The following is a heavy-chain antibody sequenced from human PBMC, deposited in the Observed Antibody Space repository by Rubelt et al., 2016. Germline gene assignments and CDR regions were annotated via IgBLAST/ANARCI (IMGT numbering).Heavy chain of an antibody. V-gene: IGHV3-7*01. D-gene: IGHD3-16*01. CDR1: GFTFSSCG. CDR2: IKRDGSEK. Sequence: GGGVVQPGRSLRLSCAASGFTFSSCGMNWVRQAPGKGLEWVANIKRDGSEKYYVDSVRGRFTISRDNAKNSLYLQMNSLRVEDTAVYYCARGGGASDFWGQGTLVTVSS. J-gene: IGHJ4*02. CDR3: ARGGGASDF.